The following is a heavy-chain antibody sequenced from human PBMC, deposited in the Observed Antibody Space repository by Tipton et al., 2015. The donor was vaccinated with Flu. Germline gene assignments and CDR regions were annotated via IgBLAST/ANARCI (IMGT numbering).Heavy chain of an antibody. CDR3: ASGYSYGVYYYYGMDV. J-gene: IGHJ6*02. Sequence: TLSLTCSVSGDAIRSGYLWAWIRQPAGKGLEWIGRIYTSGSTNYNPPLKSRVTMSVDTSKNQFSLKLSSVTAADTAVYYCASGYSYGVYYYYGMDVWGQGTTVTVSS. V-gene: IGHV4-4*07. CDR1: GDAIRSGYL. CDR2: IYTSGST. D-gene: IGHD5-18*01.